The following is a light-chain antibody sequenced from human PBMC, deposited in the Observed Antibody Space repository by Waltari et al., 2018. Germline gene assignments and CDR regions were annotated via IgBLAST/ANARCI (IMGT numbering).Light chain of an antibody. CDR1: SSHVENYNL. CDR3: CSFAGGNNFEVI. CDR2: EVS. Sequence: QSALTQPASVSGSPGQSLNIPCTETSSHVENYNLVSWSQHHPGQAPKLSIYEVSKRPAGISNRFSGSTSGNTASLTISGLQAEDESDYYCCSFAGGNNFEVIFGGGTRLTVL. V-gene: IGLV2-23*02. J-gene: IGLJ2*01.